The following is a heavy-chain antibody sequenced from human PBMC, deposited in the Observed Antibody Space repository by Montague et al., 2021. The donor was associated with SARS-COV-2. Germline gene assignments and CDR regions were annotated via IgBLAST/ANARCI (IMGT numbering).Heavy chain of an antibody. V-gene: IGHV2-70*01. D-gene: IGHD3-9*01. CDR1: GFSLGTSGMC. Sequence: PALVKPTQTLTLTCTFSGFSLGTSGMCVSWIRQPPGKALEWLALIDWDDDKYYSTSLKTRLTISKDTSKNQVVLTMTNMDPVDTATYYCARTLHDILTGYYSFDYWGQETLVTVSS. CDR2: IDWDDDK. CDR3: ARTLHDILTGYYSFDY. J-gene: IGHJ4*02.